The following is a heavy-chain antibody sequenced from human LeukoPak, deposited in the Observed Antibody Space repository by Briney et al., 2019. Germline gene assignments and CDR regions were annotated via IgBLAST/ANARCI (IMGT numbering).Heavy chain of an antibody. CDR2: ISSSSSYI. Sequence: PGGFLRLSCAASGYTFSSYSMNWVRQAPGKGLERVSSISSSSSYIYYADSVKGRFTISRDNAKNSLYLQMNSLRAEDTAVYYCALGEFKNPIDYWGQGTLVTVSS. CDR3: ALGEFKNPIDY. D-gene: IGHD3-10*01. J-gene: IGHJ4*02. V-gene: IGHV3-21*01. CDR1: GYTFSSYS.